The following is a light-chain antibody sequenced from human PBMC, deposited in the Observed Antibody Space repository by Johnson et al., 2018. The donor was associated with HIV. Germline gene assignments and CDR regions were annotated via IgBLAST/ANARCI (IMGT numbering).Light chain of an antibody. Sequence: QSVLTQPPSVSAAPGQKVTISCSGSSSNIGNNYVSWYQQLPGTAPKLLIYDNNKRPSGIPDRFSGAKSGTSATLGITGLQTGDAADYYCGTWDTSLSVYVFGTGTKFTVL. J-gene: IGLJ1*01. CDR2: DNN. V-gene: IGLV1-51*01. CDR3: GTWDTSLSVYV. CDR1: SSNIGNNY.